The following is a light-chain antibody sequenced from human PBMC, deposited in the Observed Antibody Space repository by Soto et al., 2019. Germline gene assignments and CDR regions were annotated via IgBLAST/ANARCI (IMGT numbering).Light chain of an antibody. CDR3: CSYAGSYSVV. V-gene: IGLV2-11*01. J-gene: IGLJ2*01. CDR2: DVS. CDR1: SSDVGYYNY. Sequence: QSALTQPRSVSGSPGQSVTISCTGTSSDVGYYNYVSWYQQYPGKAPKLMIYDVSGRPSGVPDRFSGSKSGNTASLTISGLQAEDEAYYSCCSYAGSYSVVFGGGTKLTVL.